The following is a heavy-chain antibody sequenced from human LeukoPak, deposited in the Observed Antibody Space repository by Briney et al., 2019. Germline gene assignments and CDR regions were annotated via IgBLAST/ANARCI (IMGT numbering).Heavy chain of an antibody. CDR2: IKSKTDGGTT. Sequence: GGSLRLSCAASGFTFSNAWMSWVRQAPGKGLEWVGRIKSKTDGGTTDYAEPVKGRFTISRDDSKNTLYLQMNSLKTEDTAVYYCTASSTSCYICWDQETLVTVSS. CDR1: GFTFSNAW. D-gene: IGHD2-2*02. CDR3: TASSTSCYIC. J-gene: IGHJ4*02. V-gene: IGHV3-15*01.